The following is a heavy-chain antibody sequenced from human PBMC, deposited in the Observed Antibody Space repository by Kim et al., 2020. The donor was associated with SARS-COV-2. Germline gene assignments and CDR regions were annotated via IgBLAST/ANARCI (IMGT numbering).Heavy chain of an antibody. D-gene: IGHD5-12*01. V-gene: IGHV1-69*13. Sequence: SVKVSCKASGGTFSSYAISWVRQAPGQGLEWMGGIIPIFGTANYAQKFQGRVTITADESTSTAYMELSSLRSEDTAVYYCARDGSAIVATGSLGYWGQGTLVTVSS. CDR1: GGTFSSYA. J-gene: IGHJ4*02. CDR2: IIPIFGTA. CDR3: ARDGSAIVATGSLGY.